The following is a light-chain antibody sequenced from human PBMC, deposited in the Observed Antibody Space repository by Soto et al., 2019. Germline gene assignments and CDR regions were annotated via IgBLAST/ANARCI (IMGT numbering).Light chain of an antibody. J-gene: IGKJ2*01. Sequence: DVVLTQSPLSSPVTLGQPASISCRSSQSLVYSDGNTYLSWLHQRPGQPPRLLIYKVSNRLSGVPDRLSGSGTGTDFTLKISRVEAEDGGVYYCMQLSHVPFTFGQGTKLEMK. CDR3: MQLSHVPFT. CDR1: QSLVYSDGNTY. CDR2: KVS. V-gene: IGKV2-24*01.